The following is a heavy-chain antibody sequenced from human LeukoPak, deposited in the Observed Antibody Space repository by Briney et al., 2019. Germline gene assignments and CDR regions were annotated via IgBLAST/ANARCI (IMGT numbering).Heavy chain of an antibody. CDR2: INPNSGGT. V-gene: IGHV1-2*02. J-gene: IGHJ4*02. D-gene: IGHD6-19*01. CDR3: AREGYSSGNFDH. Sequence: ASVKVSCKASGYTFTGYYMHWVRQGPGQGLEWMGWINPNSGGTNYAQKFQGRVTMTRDTSISTAYMELSRLRSDDTAVYYCAREGYSSGNFDHWGQGTLVTVSS. CDR1: GYTFTGYY.